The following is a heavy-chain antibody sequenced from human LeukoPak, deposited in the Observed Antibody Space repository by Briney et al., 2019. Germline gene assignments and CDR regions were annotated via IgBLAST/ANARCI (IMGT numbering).Heavy chain of an antibody. CDR3: ARDPGYESWSPFWGGMDV. CDR2: ITRNGSST. CDR1: GFTFSSSW. D-gene: IGHD3-16*01. Sequence: GGSLGLSCAASGFTFSSSWMHWVRQAPGKGLVWVSRITRNGSSTTYADSVKGRFTTSRDNAKNTLYLQMDSLRDDDTAVYYCARDPGYESWSPFWGGMDVWGNGTTVIVSS. J-gene: IGHJ6*04. V-gene: IGHV3-74*01.